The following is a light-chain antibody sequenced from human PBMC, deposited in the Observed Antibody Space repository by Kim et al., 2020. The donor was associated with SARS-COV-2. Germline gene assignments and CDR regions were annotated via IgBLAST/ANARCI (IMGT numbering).Light chain of an antibody. CDR3: NSRDNNDNVL. Sequence: VAFGRKIRITRQGDSRRSYYATWYQQKPGQAPILVIYGKNNRPSGIPARFSGSSSGNTASLTITGTQAGDEADYYCNSRDNNDNVLFGGGTQLTVL. CDR2: GKN. CDR1: SRRSYY. V-gene: IGLV3-19*01. J-gene: IGLJ2*01.